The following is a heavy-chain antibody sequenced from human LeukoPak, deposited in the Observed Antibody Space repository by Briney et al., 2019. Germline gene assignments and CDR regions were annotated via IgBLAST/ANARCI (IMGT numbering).Heavy chain of an antibody. CDR2: IRSKAYGGKT. V-gene: IGHV3-49*04. D-gene: IGHD3-22*01. CDR3: WSSGYYFDY. Sequence: GGSLRLSCTASGFTFGDYAMSWVRQAPGKGLERVGFIRSKAYGGKTEYAASVKGRFTISRDDSKSIAYLQMNSLKTEDTAVYYCWSSGYYFDYWGQGTLVTVSS. CDR1: GFTFGDYA. J-gene: IGHJ4*02.